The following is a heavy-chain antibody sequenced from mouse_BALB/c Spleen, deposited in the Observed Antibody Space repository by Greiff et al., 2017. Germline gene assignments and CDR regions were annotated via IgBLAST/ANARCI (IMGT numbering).Heavy chain of an antibody. Sequence: EVQRVESGGDLVKPGGSLKLSCAASGFTFSSYGMSWVRQTPDKRLEWVATISSGGSYTYYPDSVKGRFTISRDNAKNTLYLQMSSLKSEDTAMYYCARQNYGSSFWFAYWGQGTLVTVSA. V-gene: IGHV5-6*01. J-gene: IGHJ3*01. CDR2: ISSGGSYT. D-gene: IGHD1-1*01. CDR1: GFTFSSYG. CDR3: ARQNYGSSFWFAY.